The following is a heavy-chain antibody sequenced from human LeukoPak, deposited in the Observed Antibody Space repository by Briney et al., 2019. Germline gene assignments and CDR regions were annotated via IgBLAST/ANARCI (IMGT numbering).Heavy chain of an antibody. CDR1: GFTFSKYW. CDR2: IKQDGSEK. D-gene: IGHD2-15*01. Sequence: GGSLRLSCAASGFTFSKYWMSWVRQAPGKGLEWVANIKQDGSEKYYVDSVKGRFTISRDNAKNSLYLQMNSLRAEDTAVYYCARDAVVAATRGYYYYYMDVWGKGTTVTISS. V-gene: IGHV3-7*01. J-gene: IGHJ6*03. CDR3: ARDAVVAATRGYYYYYMDV.